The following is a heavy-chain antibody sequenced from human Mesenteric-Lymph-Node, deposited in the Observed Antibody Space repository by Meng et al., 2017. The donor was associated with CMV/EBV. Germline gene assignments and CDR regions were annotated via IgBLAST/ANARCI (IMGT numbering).Heavy chain of an antibody. CDR1: GFTFSSYA. Sequence: GGSLRLSCTASGFTFSSYAMHWVRQAPGKGLEWVGVIAFDGGNKFYPDSVKGRFTISRDNSRNTLYLQMNSLGADDTAMYYCAREWNYGGGDRYYFDSWGQGTLVTVSS. CDR2: IAFDGGNK. V-gene: IGHV3-30-3*01. D-gene: IGHD4-23*01. CDR3: AREWNYGGGDRYYFDS. J-gene: IGHJ4*02.